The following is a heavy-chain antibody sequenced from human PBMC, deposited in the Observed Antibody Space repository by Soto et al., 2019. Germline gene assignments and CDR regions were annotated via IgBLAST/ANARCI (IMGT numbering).Heavy chain of an antibody. Sequence: EVQLVESGGGLIQPGGSLRLSCAASGFTVSNNYMSWVRQAPGKGLEWVSVIYSGGTTYYSDSVKGRFTISRDNSRNPLYLQMNSLRAEDTAVYYCARDGGSSGVDYWGQGTLVTVSS. CDR2: IYSGGTT. V-gene: IGHV3-53*01. CDR1: GFTVSNNY. J-gene: IGHJ4*02. D-gene: IGHD6-19*01. CDR3: ARDGGSSGVDY.